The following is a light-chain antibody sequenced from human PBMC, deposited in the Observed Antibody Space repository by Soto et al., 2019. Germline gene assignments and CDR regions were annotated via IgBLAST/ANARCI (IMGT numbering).Light chain of an antibody. CDR3: QQVLT. CDR1: QSVSSSY. J-gene: IGKJ3*01. Sequence: EIVLTQSPGTLSLAPGERATLSCRASQSVSSSYLAWYQQKPGQAPRLLIYGASCRATGITDRFSGSGSGTDFASTISKVEPREFSVYYCQQVLTVGPGTKVEIK. V-gene: IGKV3-20*01. CDR2: GAS.